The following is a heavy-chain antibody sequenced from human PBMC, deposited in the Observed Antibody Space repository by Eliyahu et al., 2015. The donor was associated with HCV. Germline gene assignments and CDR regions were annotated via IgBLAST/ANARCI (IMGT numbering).Heavy chain of an antibody. D-gene: IGHD3-10*01. Sequence: QVQLQESGPGLVKPSQTLSLXCXXSGGSISSGGYYXSXIRQPPGKGLEWIGYIYYSGSTYYNPSLKSRVTISVDTSKNQFSLKLSSVTAADTAVYYCARDRAVRYYFDYWGQGTLVTVSS. J-gene: IGHJ4*02. CDR2: IYYSGST. CDR3: ARDRAVRYYFDY. CDR1: GGSISSGGYY. V-gene: IGHV4-31*03.